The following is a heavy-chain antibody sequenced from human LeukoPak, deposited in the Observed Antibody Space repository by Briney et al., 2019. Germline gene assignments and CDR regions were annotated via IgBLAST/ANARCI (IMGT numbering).Heavy chain of an antibody. CDR2: INPSGGST. CDR3: ARDGGDPGAFDI. V-gene: IGHV1-46*01. Sequence: ASVKVSCKASGYTFTRYYVHWVRQAPGQGLEWMGIINPSGGSTTYAQKFQGRVTMSRDTSTSTVYMELSSLRYEDTAVYYCARDGGDPGAFDIWGQGTMATVSS. J-gene: IGHJ3*02. D-gene: IGHD3-16*01. CDR1: GYTFTRYY.